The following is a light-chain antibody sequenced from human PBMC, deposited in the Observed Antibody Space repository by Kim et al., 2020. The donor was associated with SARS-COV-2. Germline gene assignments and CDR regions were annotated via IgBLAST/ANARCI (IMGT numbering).Light chain of an antibody. Sequence: APGKTARITCGGNNVGSKSMHWYQQKPGQAPVLVIYYDGDRPSGIPERFSGSDSENTATLTISRVEAGDEADYYCQVWDSSSDHPVFGGGTQLTVL. CDR3: QVWDSSSDHPV. CDR1: NVGSKS. J-gene: IGLJ3*02. V-gene: IGLV3-21*04. CDR2: YDG.